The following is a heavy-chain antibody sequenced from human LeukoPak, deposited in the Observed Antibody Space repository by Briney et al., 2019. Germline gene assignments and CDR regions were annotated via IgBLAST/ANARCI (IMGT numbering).Heavy chain of an antibody. J-gene: IGHJ4*02. V-gene: IGHV3-30-3*01. Sequence: PGRSLRLSCAASGFTFSSYAMHWVRQAPGKGLEWVAVISYDGSNKYYADSVKGRFTIPRDNSKNTLYLQMNGLRAEDTAVYYCARAHLGVLRFLEWLLYEGGFDYWGQGTLVTVSS. D-gene: IGHD3-3*01. CDR2: ISYDGSNK. CDR1: GFTFSSYA. CDR3: ARAHLGVLRFLEWLLYEGGFDY.